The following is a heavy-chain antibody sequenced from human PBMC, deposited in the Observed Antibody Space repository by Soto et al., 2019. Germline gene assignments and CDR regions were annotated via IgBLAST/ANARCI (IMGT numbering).Heavy chain of an antibody. V-gene: IGHV5-51*01. Sequence: GESLKISCKGSGYSFTSYWIGWVRQMPGKGLEWMGIIYPGDSDTRYSPSFQGQVTISADKSISTAYLQWSSLKASDTAMHYCARGDYDILTGYYKGADFDYWGQGTLVTVSS. CDR3: ARGDYDILTGYYKGADFDY. CDR1: GYSFTSYW. D-gene: IGHD3-9*01. J-gene: IGHJ4*02. CDR2: IYPGDSDT.